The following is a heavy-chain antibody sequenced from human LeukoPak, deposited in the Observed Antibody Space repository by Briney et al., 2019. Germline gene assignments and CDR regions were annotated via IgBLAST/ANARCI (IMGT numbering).Heavy chain of an antibody. Sequence: GGSLRLSCAASGFTFSSYSMNWVRQAPGKGLEWVSSISSSSSYIYYADSVKGRFTTSRDNAKNSLYLQMNSLRAEDTAVYYCARDEAIVVVIPFDIWGQGTMVTVSS. CDR1: GFTFSSYS. J-gene: IGHJ3*02. D-gene: IGHD3-22*01. CDR2: ISSSSSYI. CDR3: ARDEAIVVVIPFDI. V-gene: IGHV3-21*01.